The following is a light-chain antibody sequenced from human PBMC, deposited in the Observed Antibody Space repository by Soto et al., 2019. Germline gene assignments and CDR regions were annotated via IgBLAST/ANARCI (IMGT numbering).Light chain of an antibody. Sequence: SVLTQPASVSGSPGQSTNISCTGTSSDVGGYNYVSWYQHHPGKAPKLIIYDVSNRPSGVSNPFSGSKSGNTASLTISGLQPEDEADYYCSSYTTSNTRQIVFGTGTKVTVL. CDR1: SSDVGGYNY. CDR3: SSYTTSNTRQIV. J-gene: IGLJ1*01. CDR2: DVS. V-gene: IGLV2-14*03.